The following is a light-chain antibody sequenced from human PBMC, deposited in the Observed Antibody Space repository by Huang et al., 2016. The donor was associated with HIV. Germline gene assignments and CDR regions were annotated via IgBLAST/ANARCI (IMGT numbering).Light chain of an antibody. CDR2: DAS. V-gene: IGKV3-11*01. CDR3: QLRSTWPGDT. CDR1: QTVSSY. Sequence: EIVLTQSPATLSLSPGERATLSCRASQTVSSYLAWYQQKPGQAPRLLIYDASNRATGIPARFSGSGSGTEVTLTISSLEPEDFAVYYCQLRSTWPGDTFGGGTKVEIK. J-gene: IGKJ4*01.